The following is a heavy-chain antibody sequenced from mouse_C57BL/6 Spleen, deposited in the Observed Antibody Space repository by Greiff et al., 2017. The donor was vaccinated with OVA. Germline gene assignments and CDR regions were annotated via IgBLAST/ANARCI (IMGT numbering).Heavy chain of an antibody. Sequence: EVKVVESGGGLVKPGGSLKLSCAASGFTFSDYGMHWVRQAPEKGLEWVAYISSGSSTIYYADTVKGRFTISRDNAKNTLCLQMTSLRSEDTAMYYCARPYYYGSSYLAYWGQGTLVTVSA. J-gene: IGHJ3*01. CDR2: ISSGSSTI. CDR3: ARPYYYGSSYLAY. V-gene: IGHV5-17*01. CDR1: GFTFSDYG. D-gene: IGHD1-1*01.